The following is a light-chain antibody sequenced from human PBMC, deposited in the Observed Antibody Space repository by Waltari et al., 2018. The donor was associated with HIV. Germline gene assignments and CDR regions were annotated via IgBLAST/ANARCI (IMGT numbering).Light chain of an antibody. V-gene: IGKV3-15*01. J-gene: IGKJ1*01. Sequence: EIVMTQSPATLSVSPGESATLSCRASQTINNNLAWYQQKPGQTPRLLIYGTSTRATGFPVRFSGSGSGTEFTLTISSLQSEDFADYYCQQYNNWPWTFGQGTKVEIK. CDR1: QTINNN. CDR3: QQYNNWPWT. CDR2: GTS.